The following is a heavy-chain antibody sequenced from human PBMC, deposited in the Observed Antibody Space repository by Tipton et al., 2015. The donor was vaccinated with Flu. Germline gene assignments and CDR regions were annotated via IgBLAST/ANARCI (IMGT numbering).Heavy chain of an antibody. CDR3: ARAIAAAGSY. V-gene: IGHV3-7*03. J-gene: IGHJ4*02. Sequence: SLRLSCAASGFTFSGYWMHWVRQAPGKGLEWVANIKQDGSEKYYVDSVKGRFTISRDSAKNSVYLQMNSLRAEDTAVYYCARAIAAAGSYWGQGTLVTVSS. CDR2: IKQDGSEK. D-gene: IGHD6-13*01. CDR1: GFTFSGYW.